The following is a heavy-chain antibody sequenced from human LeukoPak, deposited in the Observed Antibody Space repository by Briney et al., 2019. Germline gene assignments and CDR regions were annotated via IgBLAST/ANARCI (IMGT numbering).Heavy chain of an antibody. Sequence: TSETLSLTCTVSGGSISSSSFYWGWIRQPPGKGLEWIGTIFYSGSTYYNPSLRSRVTMSVDTSKNQFSLRLSSVTAADTAVYYCARQGYISGQGFRNNWFDPWGQGPLVTVSS. CDR2: IFYSGST. D-gene: IGHD6-19*01. J-gene: IGHJ5*02. CDR3: ARQGYISGQGFRNNWFDP. CDR1: GGSISSSSFY. V-gene: IGHV4-39*01.